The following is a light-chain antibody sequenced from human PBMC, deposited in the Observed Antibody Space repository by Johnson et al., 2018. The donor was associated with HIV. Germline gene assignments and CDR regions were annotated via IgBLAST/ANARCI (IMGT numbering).Light chain of an antibody. CDR2: ESN. V-gene: IGLV1-51*02. Sequence: QSVLTQPPSVSAAPGQEVTISCSASSSSIGNNYVSWYQQLPGTAPKLLIYESNKRPSGIPDLFSGSKSGTSATLGITGLQTGDEADYYCATWDRSLSAGPYDCGTVTKVTVL. CDR3: ATWDRSLSAGPYD. CDR1: SSSIGNNY. J-gene: IGLJ1*01.